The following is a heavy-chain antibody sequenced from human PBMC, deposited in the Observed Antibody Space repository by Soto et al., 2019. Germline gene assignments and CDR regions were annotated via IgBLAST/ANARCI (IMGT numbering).Heavy chain of an antibody. Sequence: GGSLRLACAASGFTFSSYAMSWVRQAPGKGVEWVSAISGSGGSTYYADSVKGRFTISRDNSKNTLYLQMNSLRAEDTAVYYCAKGAVLRFLEWLPDYYGMDVWGQGTTVTAP. V-gene: IGHV3-23*01. CDR3: AKGAVLRFLEWLPDYYGMDV. D-gene: IGHD3-3*01. CDR2: ISGSGGST. J-gene: IGHJ6*02. CDR1: GFTFSSYA.